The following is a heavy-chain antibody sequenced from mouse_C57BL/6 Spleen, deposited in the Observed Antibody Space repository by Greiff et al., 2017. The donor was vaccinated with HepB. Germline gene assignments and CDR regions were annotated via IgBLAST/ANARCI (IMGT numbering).Heavy chain of an antibody. V-gene: IGHV1-26*01. Sequence: VQLQQSGPELVKPGASVKISCKASGYTFTDYYMNWVKQSHGKSLEWIGDINPNNGGTSYNQKFKGKATLTVDKSSSTAYMELRSLTSEDSAVYYCARDDGSDYWGQGTTLTVSS. CDR2: INPNNGGT. D-gene: IGHD2-3*01. J-gene: IGHJ2*01. CDR1: GYTFTDYY. CDR3: ARDDGSDY.